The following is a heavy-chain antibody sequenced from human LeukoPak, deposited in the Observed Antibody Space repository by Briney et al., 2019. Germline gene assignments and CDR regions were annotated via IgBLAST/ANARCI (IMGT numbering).Heavy chain of an antibody. D-gene: IGHD2-15*01. J-gene: IGHJ5*02. CDR2: IYSGGST. Sequence: GGSLRLSCAASGFTVSSNYMSWVRQAPGKGVEWVSVIYSGGSTYYADSVKGRFTISRDNSKNTLYLQMNSLRAEDTAVYYCARDFYCSGGSCLNNWFDPWGQGTLVTVSS. CDR1: GFTVSSNY. V-gene: IGHV3-66*02. CDR3: ARDFYCSGGSCLNNWFDP.